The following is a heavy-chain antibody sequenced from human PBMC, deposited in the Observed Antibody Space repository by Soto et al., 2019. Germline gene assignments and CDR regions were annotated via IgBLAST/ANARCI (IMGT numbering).Heavy chain of an antibody. CDR1: GFTFSNYY. V-gene: IGHV3-48*01. CDR2: ISSGTTST. Sequence: GGSLRLSCAASGFTFSNYYINWVRQAPGKGLEWVSCISSGTTSTYYAESVRGRFTISRDNAKNSLYLQMSSLRAEDTAVYYCARDRKYYYMDVWGKGTTVTVSS. J-gene: IGHJ6*03. CDR3: ARDRKYYYMDV.